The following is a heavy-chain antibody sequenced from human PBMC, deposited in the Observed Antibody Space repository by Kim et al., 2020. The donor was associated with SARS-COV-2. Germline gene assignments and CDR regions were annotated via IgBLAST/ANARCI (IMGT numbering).Heavy chain of an antibody. CDR3: AKGGRSTLQ. J-gene: IGHJ4*02. CDR2: GST. Sequence: GSTNHADTVKGRFTISRDNSKNTLYLQMNILRAEDTAVYYCAKGGRSTLQWGQGTLVTVSS. V-gene: IGHV3-23*01.